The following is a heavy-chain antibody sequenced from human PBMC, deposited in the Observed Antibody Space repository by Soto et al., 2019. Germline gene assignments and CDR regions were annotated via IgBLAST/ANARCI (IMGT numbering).Heavy chain of an antibody. V-gene: IGHV4-39*01. D-gene: IGHD6-19*01. J-gene: IGHJ3*02. CDR3: ARHLFSSGWYLI. CDR2: IYYSGST. CDR1: GGSISSSSYY. Sequence: QLQLQESGSGLVKPSETLSLTCTVSGGSISSSSYYWGWIRQPPGKGLEWIGSIYYSGSTYYNPSLKSRVTISVDTSKNQFSLKLSSVTAADTAVYYCARHLFSSGWYLIWGQGTMVTVSS.